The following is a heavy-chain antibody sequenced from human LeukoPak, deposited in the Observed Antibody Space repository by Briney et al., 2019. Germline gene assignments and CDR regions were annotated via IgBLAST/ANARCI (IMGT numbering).Heavy chain of an antibody. CDR3: ARATHYYDSSGYDY. J-gene: IGHJ4*02. D-gene: IGHD3-22*01. Sequence: GGSLRLSCAASGFTFSSYSMNWVRQAPGKGLEWVSGINWNGGSTGYADSVKGRFTISRDNAKHSLYLQMNSLRAEDTAFYYCARATHYYDSSGYDYWGQGTLVTVSS. CDR1: GFTFSSYS. V-gene: IGHV3-20*04. CDR2: INWNGGST.